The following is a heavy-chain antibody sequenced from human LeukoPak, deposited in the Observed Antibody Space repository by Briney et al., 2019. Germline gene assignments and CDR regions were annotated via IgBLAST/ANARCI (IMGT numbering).Heavy chain of an antibody. CDR3: ARHARVDGDNAFDI. Sequence: SETLSLTCTVSGGSISSGDYYWSWIRQPPGKGLEWIGYIYYSGSTYYNPSLKSRVTISVDTSKNQFSLKLSSVTAADTAVYYCARHARVDGDNAFDIWGQGTMVTVSS. D-gene: IGHD4-17*01. V-gene: IGHV4-30-4*01. J-gene: IGHJ3*02. CDR2: IYYSGST. CDR1: GGSISSGDYY.